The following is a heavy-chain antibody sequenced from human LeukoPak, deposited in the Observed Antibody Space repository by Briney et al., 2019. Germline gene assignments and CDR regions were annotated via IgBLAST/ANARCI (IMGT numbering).Heavy chain of an antibody. J-gene: IGHJ3*02. D-gene: IGHD6-19*01. CDR1: GGSISSGGYY. CDR2: IYHSGST. Sequence: TLSLTCTVSGGSISSGGYYWSWIRQPPGKGPEWIGYIYHSGSTYYNPSLKSRVTISVDRSKNQFSLKLSSVTAADTAVYYCARTRRLGAVAGRNAFDTWGQGTMVTVSS. V-gene: IGHV4-30-2*01. CDR3: ARTRRLGAVAGRNAFDT.